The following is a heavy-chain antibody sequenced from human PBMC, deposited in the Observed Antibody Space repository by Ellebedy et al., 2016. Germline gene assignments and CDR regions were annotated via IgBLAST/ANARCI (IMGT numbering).Heavy chain of an antibody. CDR1: GYTLTELS. CDR2: FDPEDGET. J-gene: IGHJ6*02. Sequence: ASVKVSCXVSGYTLTELSMHWVRQAPGKGLEWMGGFDPEDGETIYAQKFQGRVTMTEDTSTDTAYMELSSLRSEDTAVYYCAADRVVAATLGYYYGMDVWGQGTTVTVSS. CDR3: AADRVVAATLGYYYGMDV. V-gene: IGHV1-24*01. D-gene: IGHD2-15*01.